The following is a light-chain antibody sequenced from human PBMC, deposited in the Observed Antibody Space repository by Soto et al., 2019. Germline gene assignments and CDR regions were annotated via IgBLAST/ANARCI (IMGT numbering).Light chain of an antibody. CDR3: QQYGSSQT. J-gene: IGKJ1*01. CDR2: GAS. Sequence: EIVLTQSPATLSVSPGEIATLSCRASQSVTSSYLAWYPQKPGQAPRLLIYGASSRATGIPDRFSGSGSGTDFTLTISRLEPEDFAVYYCQQYGSSQTFGQGTKVDIK. CDR1: QSVTSSY. V-gene: IGKV3-20*01.